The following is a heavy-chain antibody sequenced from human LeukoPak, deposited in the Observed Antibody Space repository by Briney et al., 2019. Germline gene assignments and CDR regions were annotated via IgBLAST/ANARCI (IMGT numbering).Heavy chain of an antibody. CDR2: ISGSGGST. CDR1: DFTFNNYN. J-gene: IGHJ3*02. V-gene: IGHV3-23*01. Sequence: HPGGSLRLSCTGSDFTFNNYNMSWVRQAPGKGLEWVSAISGSGGSTYYADSVKGRFTISRDNSKNTLYLQMNSLRAEDTAVYYCAKDIPDSGYYGSGSYVAFDIWGQGTMVTVSS. D-gene: IGHD3-10*01. CDR3: AKDIPDSGYYGSGSYVAFDI.